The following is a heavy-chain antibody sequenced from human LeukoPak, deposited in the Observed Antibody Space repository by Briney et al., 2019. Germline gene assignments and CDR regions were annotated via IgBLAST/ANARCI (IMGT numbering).Heavy chain of an antibody. Sequence: SQTLSLTCTVSGGSMSSGSYYWRWIRQPAGKGLEWIGRIYTSGSTNYNPSFKSRATISVDTSKNQFSLKLSSVTAADTAVYYCARVGVNYYYDSSGYYLAGDAFDIWGQGTMVTVSS. J-gene: IGHJ3*02. CDR3: ARVGVNYYYDSSGYYLAGDAFDI. CDR2: IYTSGST. D-gene: IGHD3-22*01. V-gene: IGHV4-61*02. CDR1: GGSMSSGSYY.